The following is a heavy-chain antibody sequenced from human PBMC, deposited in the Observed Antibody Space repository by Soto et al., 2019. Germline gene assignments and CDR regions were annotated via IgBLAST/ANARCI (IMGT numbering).Heavy chain of an antibody. V-gene: IGHV3-74*01. CDR3: ARTFRGMLYGADG. D-gene: IGHD3-10*01. Sequence: LRLSCADSGFTFSNYWMNWVRQVPGKGLVWVSRINGGGSDTAYADSVQGRFTISRDNAKNTLYLQMNSPRVEDTAVYYCARTFRGMLYGADGWGQGPTCSLSS. CDR1: GFTFSNYW. J-gene: IGHJ6*02. CDR2: INGGGSDT.